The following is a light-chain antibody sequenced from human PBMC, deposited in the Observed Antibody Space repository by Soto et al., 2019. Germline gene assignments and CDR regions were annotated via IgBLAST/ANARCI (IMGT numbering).Light chain of an antibody. CDR2: GVT. J-gene: IGKJ3*01. CDR1: QSIGSN. V-gene: IGKV3-15*01. CDR3: QHFT. Sequence: EIVMTQSPATLSVSPGERATLSYRASQSIGSNLAWYQQKPGLAPRLLIYGVTTRAAGIPPRFSGSGSGTEFTLTISSLQSEDFAVYYCQHFTFGPGTKVDIK.